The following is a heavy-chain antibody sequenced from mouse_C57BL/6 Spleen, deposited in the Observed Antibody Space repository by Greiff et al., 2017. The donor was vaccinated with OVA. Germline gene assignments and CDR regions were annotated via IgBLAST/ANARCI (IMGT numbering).Heavy chain of an antibody. D-gene: IGHD2-3*01. CDR1: GFSLTSYG. CDR2: IWSDGST. CDR3: ARQTDGYLYAMDY. Sequence: VKLMESGPGLVAPSQSLSITCTVSGFSLTSYGVHWVRQPPGKGLEWLVVIWSDGSTTYNSALKSRLSISKDNSKSQVFLKMNSLQTDDTAMYYCARQTDGYLYAMDYWGQGTSVTVSS. J-gene: IGHJ4*01. V-gene: IGHV2-6-1*01.